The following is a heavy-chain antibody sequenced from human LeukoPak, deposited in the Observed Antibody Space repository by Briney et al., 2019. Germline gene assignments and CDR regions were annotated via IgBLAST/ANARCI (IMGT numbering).Heavy chain of an antibody. D-gene: IGHD3-3*01. CDR3: ARAGITIFGVVTPGYMDV. V-gene: IGHV1-18*01. J-gene: IGHJ6*03. CDR1: GYTFTSYG. Sequence: ASVNVSCKASGYTFTSYGISWVRQAPGQGLEWMGWISAYNGNTNYAQKLQGRVTMTTDTSTSTAYMELRSLRSDDTAVYYCARAGITIFGVVTPGYMDVWGKGTTVTVSS. CDR2: ISAYNGNT.